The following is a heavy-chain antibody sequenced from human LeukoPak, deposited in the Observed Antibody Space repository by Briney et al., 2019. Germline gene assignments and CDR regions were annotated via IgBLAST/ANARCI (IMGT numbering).Heavy chain of an antibody. CDR3: ARRIGELRYFENWFDP. Sequence: WASVKVSCKASGGTFSSYAISWVRQAPGQGLEWMGGSIPIFGTANYAQKFQGRVTITADESTSTAYMELSSLRSEDTAVYYCARRIGELRYFENWFDPWGQGTLVTVSS. V-gene: IGHV1-69*13. CDR2: SIPIFGTA. CDR1: GGTFSSYA. J-gene: IGHJ5*02. D-gene: IGHD3-9*01.